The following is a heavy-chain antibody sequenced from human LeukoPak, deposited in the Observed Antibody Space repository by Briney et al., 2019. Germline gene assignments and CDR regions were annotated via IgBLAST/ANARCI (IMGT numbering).Heavy chain of an antibody. CDR1: GFTFSSYW. CDR3: ARVEYYYDSSGSFDP. D-gene: IGHD3-22*01. CDR2: INSDGSST. Sequence: PGGSLRLSCAASGFTFSSYWMHWVRQAPGKGLVWISRINSDGSSTSYADSVKGRFTISRDNAKNTLYLQMNSLRAEDTAVYYCARVEYYYDSSGSFDPWGQGTLVTVSS. V-gene: IGHV3-74*01. J-gene: IGHJ5*02.